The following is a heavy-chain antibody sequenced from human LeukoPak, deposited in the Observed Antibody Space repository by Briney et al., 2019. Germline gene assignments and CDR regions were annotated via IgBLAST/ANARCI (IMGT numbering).Heavy chain of an antibody. CDR3: AKDLGYYDSSGYLNYFDY. Sequence: GGSLRLSCAASGFTFSSYAMSWVRQAPGKGLEWVSAISGSGGSTYYADSVKGRFTISRDNSKDTLYLQMNSLRAEDTAVYYCAKDLGYYDSSGYLNYFDYWGQGTLVTVSS. J-gene: IGHJ4*02. D-gene: IGHD3-22*01. V-gene: IGHV3-23*01. CDR2: ISGSGGST. CDR1: GFTFSSYA.